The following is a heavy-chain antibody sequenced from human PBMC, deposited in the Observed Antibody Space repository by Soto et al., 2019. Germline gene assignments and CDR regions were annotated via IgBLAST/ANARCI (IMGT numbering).Heavy chain of an antibody. CDR2: VYYSVST. CDR3: ARDIVATNGGGY. J-gene: IGHJ4*02. D-gene: IGHD5-12*01. Sequence: QVQLQESGPGLVKPSPTLSLTCTVSGCSISSGGYYWSWIRQQPGKGLEWIGYVYYSVSTYYNPSLKSRVTKSLDTSKNQFSLKLSAVTAADTAVYYCARDIVATNGGGYWGQGTLLTVSS. CDR1: GCSISSGGYY. V-gene: IGHV4-31*03.